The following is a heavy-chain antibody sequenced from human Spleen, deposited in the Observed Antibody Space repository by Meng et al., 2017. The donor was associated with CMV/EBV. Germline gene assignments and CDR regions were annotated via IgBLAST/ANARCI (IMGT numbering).Heavy chain of an antibody. Sequence: SLKISCAASGFTFDDYVMHWVRQAPGKGLEWVSGISWNSGSIGYADSVKGRFTISRDNAKNSVYLQMNSLRVEDTAVYYCGRYLSMGGQGTLVTVSS. D-gene: IGHD2-2*02. CDR1: GFTFDDYV. J-gene: IGHJ4*02. CDR3: GRYLSM. CDR2: ISWNSGSI. V-gene: IGHV3-9*01.